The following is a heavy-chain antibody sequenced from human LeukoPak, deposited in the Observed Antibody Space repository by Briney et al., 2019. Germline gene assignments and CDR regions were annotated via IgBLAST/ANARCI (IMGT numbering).Heavy chain of an antibody. V-gene: IGHV4-4*09. Sequence: SETLSLTCTIFGGSITTYHWSWIRQPPGKGLEWIGYTQTGGVTNYNPALTSRVTISLDTSKNQFSLKLSSVTAADTAVYYCAREGFWDSGSYHFDYWGQGTLVTVSS. D-gene: IGHD1-26*01. CDR2: TQTGGVT. J-gene: IGHJ4*02. CDR3: AREGFWDSGSYHFDY. CDR1: GGSITTYH.